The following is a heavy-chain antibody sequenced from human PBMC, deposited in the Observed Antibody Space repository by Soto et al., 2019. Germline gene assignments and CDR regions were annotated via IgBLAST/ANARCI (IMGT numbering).Heavy chain of an antibody. CDR1: GFMFSSYW. CDR3: ATDILDF. J-gene: IGHJ1*01. V-gene: IGHV3-7*05. CDR2: INQNGSER. D-gene: IGHD3-9*01. Sequence: EVELVESGGGLVQPGGSLRLSCAATGFMFSSYWMTWVRQAPGQGLEWVANINQNGSERYYVDSVEGRFTISRDNAKNSVFLQMENLIVEDTAMYYCATDILDFWGQGTLVSVSS.